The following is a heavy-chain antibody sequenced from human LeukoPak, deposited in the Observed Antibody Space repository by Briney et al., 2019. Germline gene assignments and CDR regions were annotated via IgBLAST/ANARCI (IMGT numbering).Heavy chain of an antibody. D-gene: IGHD2/OR15-2a*01. V-gene: IGHV3-7*03. J-gene: IGHJ4*02. Sequence: GGSLRLSCVASGFTFSTFWMAWVRQAPGKGPEWVANINQNGGEQKYVDSVKGRFIISRDNSKNTLYLQMNSLRAEDTAVYYCAKEGPQLETLSYDYWGQGTLVTVSS. CDR3: AKEGPQLETLSYDY. CDR2: INQNGGEQ. CDR1: GFTFSTFW.